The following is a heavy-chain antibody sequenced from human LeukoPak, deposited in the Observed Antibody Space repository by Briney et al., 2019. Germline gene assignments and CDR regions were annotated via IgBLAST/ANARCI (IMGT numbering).Heavy chain of an antibody. J-gene: IGHJ6*04. D-gene: IGHD3-3*01. CDR3: ARVLRFLEWFDGMDV. CDR1: GGTFSSYA. V-gene: IGHV1-69*13. Sequence: SVTVSKASGGTFSSYAISWVRQAPGQGLEWMGGIIPIFGTANYAQKFQGRVTITADESTSTAYMELSSLRSEDTAVYYCARVLRFLEWFDGMDVWGEGTTVTVSS. CDR2: IIPIFGTA.